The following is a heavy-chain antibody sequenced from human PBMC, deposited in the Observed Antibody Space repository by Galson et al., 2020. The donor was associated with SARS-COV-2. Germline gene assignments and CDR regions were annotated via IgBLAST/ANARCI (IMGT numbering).Heavy chain of an antibody. D-gene: IGHD6-13*01. CDR1: GFTFSSYS. J-gene: IGHJ4*02. CDR3: VRRTGSIAAAGEGRLDS. CDR2: ISSSSTII. V-gene: IGHV3-48*02. Sequence: GGSLRLSCVASGFTFSSYSMNWVRQAPGKGLEWVSYISSSSTIIYYADSVKGRFTMSRDNAKNSMYLQMNSLRDEDTAVYYCVRRTGSIAAAGEGRLDSWGRGTLVSVFS.